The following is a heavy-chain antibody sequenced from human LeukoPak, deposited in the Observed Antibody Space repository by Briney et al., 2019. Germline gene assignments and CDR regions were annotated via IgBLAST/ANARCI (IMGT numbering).Heavy chain of an antibody. V-gene: IGHV3-13*04. CDR2: IGTAGDT. CDR3: ARERSSSSWYEADYYYGMDV. CDR1: GLTFSSYE. D-gene: IGHD6-13*01. Sequence: GGSLRLSCADSGLTFSSYEVHWSRQATGKGIEWGSAIGTAGDTYYPGSVKGRFTISRENAKNSLYLQMNSLRAGDTAVYYCARERSSSSWYEADYYYGMDVWGQGTTVTVSS. J-gene: IGHJ6*02.